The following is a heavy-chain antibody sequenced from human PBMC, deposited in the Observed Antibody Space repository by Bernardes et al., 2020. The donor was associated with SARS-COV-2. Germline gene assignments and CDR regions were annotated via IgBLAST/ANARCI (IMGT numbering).Heavy chain of an antibody. CDR1: DDSISSSNYY. Sequence: SETLSLTCSVSDDSISSSNYYWGWLLQPPGKGLEWIGSVYVSGDTYYNPSLKSRVTISEDTSKNQFSLKVRSLTAADTAVYYCARQIGNWFDSWGQGTLVTVSS. J-gene: IGHJ5*01. CDR3: ARQIGNWFDS. V-gene: IGHV4-39*01. CDR2: VYVSGDT.